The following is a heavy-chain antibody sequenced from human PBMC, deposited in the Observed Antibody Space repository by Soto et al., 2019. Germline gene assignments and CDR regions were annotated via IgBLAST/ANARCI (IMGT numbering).Heavy chain of an antibody. CDR3: ARGPYTAMAPFDY. Sequence: GASVKVSCKASGGTFSSYAISWVRQAPGQGLEWMGGIIPIFGTANYAQKFQGRVTITADESTSTAYMELSSLRSEDTAVYYRARGPYTAMAPFDYWGQGTLVTVSS. J-gene: IGHJ4*02. D-gene: IGHD5-18*01. V-gene: IGHV1-69*13. CDR1: GGTFSSYA. CDR2: IIPIFGTA.